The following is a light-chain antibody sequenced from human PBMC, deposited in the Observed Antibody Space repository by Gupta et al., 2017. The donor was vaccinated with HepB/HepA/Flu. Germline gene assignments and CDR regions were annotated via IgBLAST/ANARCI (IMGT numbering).Light chain of an antibody. J-gene: IGKJ2*01. CDR2: STS. CDR3: QQSYSVPFT. Sequence: IQLSEFPSSLSASARDRVTITCRASHNISRYVNWYQQTPGKAPKLLIYSTSNLQDWVPSRFTGSGSGTDFTLAISDPQPEDFATYFCQQSYSVPFTFGQGTKLEIK. V-gene: IGKV1-39*01. CDR1: HNISRY.